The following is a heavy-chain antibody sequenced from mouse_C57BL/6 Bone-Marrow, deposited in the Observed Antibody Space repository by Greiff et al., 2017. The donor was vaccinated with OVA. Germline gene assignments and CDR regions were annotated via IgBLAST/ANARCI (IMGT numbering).Heavy chain of an antibody. Sequence: VQLQQSGPELVKPGASVKMSCKASGYTLTDYNMHWVMQSHGKSLEWIGYINPNNGGTSYNQKFKGKATLNVNKSSSTVDMELRSLTSEDSAVYYCARNGYYVDYWGQGTTLTVSS. CDR3: ARNGYYVDY. CDR1: GYTLTDYN. CDR2: INPNNGGT. J-gene: IGHJ2*01. V-gene: IGHV1-22*01. D-gene: IGHD2-2*01.